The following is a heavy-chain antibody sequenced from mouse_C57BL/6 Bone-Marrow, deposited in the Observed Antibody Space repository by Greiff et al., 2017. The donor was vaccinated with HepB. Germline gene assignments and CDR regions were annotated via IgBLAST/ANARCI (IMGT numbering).Heavy chain of an antibody. CDR1: GFTFSDYY. D-gene: IGHD1-1*01. J-gene: IGHJ2*01. CDR3: ARDYGSSDFDY. CDR2: INYDGSST. V-gene: IGHV5-16*01. Sequence: EVQLVESEGGLVQPGSSMKLSCTASGFTFSDYYMAWVRQVPEKGLEWVANINYDGSSTYYLDSLKSRFIFSRDNAKNILYLQMSSLKSEDTATYYCARDYGSSDFDYWGQGTTLTVSS.